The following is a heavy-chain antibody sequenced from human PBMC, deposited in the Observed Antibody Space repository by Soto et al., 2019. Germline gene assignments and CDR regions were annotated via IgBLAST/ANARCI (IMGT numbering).Heavy chain of an antibody. Sequence: HPGGSLRLSCAASGFTFSSYGMHWVRQAPGKGLEWVAVIWYDGSNKYYADSVKGRFTISRDNSKNTLYLQMNSLRAEDTAVYYCARGPYYYGSGQDQYGMDVWGQGTTVTVSS. J-gene: IGHJ6*02. CDR1: GFTFSSYG. CDR3: ARGPYYYGSGQDQYGMDV. D-gene: IGHD3-10*01. CDR2: IWYDGSNK. V-gene: IGHV3-33*01.